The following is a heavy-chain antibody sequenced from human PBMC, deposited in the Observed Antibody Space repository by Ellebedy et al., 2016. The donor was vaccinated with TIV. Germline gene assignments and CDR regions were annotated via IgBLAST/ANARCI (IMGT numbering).Heavy chain of an antibody. J-gene: IGHJ5*02. CDR2: IYYSGST. V-gene: IGHV4-39*07. Sequence: MPSETLSLTCTVSGGSIISSSYYWGWIRQPPGKDLEWIGSIYYSGSTSYNPSLRSRVTISIDTSKNQFSLKLRSVTAADTAVYYCARGDSNNWYLDWFDPWGQGTLVTVSS. D-gene: IGHD6-13*01. CDR1: GGSIISSSYY. CDR3: ARGDSNNWYLDWFDP.